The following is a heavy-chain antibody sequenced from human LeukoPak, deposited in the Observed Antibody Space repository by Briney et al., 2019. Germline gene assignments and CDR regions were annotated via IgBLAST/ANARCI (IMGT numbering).Heavy chain of an antibody. D-gene: IGHD4-17*01. J-gene: IGHJ6*03. CDR2: ISYDGSNK. CDR1: GFTFSSYA. CDR3: ARDGPPTVTPNGFYYYYYMDV. V-gene: IGHV3-30*04. Sequence: PGGSLRLSCAASGFTFSSYAMHWVRQAPGKGLEWVAVISYDGSNKYYADSVKGRFTISRDNSKNTLYLQMNSLRAEDTAVYYCARDGPPTVTPNGFYYYYYMDVWGKGTTVTVSS.